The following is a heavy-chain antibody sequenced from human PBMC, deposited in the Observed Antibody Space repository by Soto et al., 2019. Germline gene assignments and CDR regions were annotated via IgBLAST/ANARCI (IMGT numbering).Heavy chain of an antibody. V-gene: IGHV1-69*08. CDR3: ARESCYCSSTSCYVDY. J-gene: IGHJ4*02. D-gene: IGHD2-2*01. Sequence: QVQLVQSGAEVKKPGSSVKVSCKASGGTFSSYTISWLRQAPGQGLEWMGRIIPILGIANYAKKFQGSVTITADKSTSTAYMELRSLRSEDTAVYYCARESCYCSSTSCYVDYWGQGTLVTVSS. CDR2: IIPILGIA. CDR1: GGTFSSYT.